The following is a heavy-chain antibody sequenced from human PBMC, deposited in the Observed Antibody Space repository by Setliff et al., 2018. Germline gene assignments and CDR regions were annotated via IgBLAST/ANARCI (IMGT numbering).Heavy chain of an antibody. J-gene: IGHJ6*02. V-gene: IGHV5-51*01. CDR3: ARDSRGLVPAAIEGSYYYYGMDV. CDR1: GYSFTSYW. D-gene: IGHD2-2*02. Sequence: GESLKISCKGSGYSFTSYWIGWVRQMPGKGLEWMGIIYPGDSDTRYSPSFQGQVTISADKSISTAYLQWSSLKASDTAMYYCARDSRGLVPAAIEGSYYYYGMDVWGQGTTVTVSS. CDR2: IYPGDSDT.